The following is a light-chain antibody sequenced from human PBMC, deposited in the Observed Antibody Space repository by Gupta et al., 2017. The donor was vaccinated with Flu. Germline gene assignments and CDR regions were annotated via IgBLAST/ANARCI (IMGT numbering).Light chain of an antibody. V-gene: IGKV1-39*01. J-gene: IGKJ4*01. Sequence: IQMSQPPSSLSASVGERVTLTCRASQSVSTYLNWYQQKPGKAPKRLIYAVSSLQSGVPSRFSGSGSGTDFTLTISSLQPEDFATYYCQQSCITPLTFGGGTHVEIK. CDR3: QQSCITPLT. CDR2: AVS. CDR1: QSVSTY.